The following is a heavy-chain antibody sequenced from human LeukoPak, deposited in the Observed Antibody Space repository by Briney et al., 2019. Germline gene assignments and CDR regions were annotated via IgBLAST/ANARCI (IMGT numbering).Heavy chain of an antibody. J-gene: IGHJ4*02. Sequence: ASVKVSCKVSGYTLTEVSIHWVRQTSGEGLEWMGGFDPEDGETIYAQKFQGRVYMTEDTSTDTANMELSSLRSEDTAVYYCATGGTYSYGDTTYHTFDYWGQGTLLTVSS. CDR1: GYTLTEVS. CDR2: FDPEDGET. CDR3: ATGGTYSYGDTTYHTFDY. D-gene: IGHD3-10*01. V-gene: IGHV1-24*01.